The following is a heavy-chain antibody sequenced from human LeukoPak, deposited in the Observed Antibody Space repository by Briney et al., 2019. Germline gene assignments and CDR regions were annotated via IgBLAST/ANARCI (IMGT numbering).Heavy chain of an antibody. CDR1: GFTFSTYW. D-gene: IGHD6-13*01. CDR3: ARRTASSWYNDY. V-gene: IGHV3-7*01. J-gene: IGHJ4*02. Sequence: GGSLRLSCVASGFTFSTYWMSWVRQAPGKGLEWVATIKEDGSDKYYVDSVKGRFTISRDNVKNSFYLQMDSLRAEDTAVYYCARRTASSWYNDYWGQGTLVTVSS. CDR2: IKEDGSDK.